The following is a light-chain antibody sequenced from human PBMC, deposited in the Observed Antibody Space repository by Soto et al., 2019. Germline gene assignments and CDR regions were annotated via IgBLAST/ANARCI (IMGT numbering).Light chain of an antibody. CDR2: SHN. Sequence: QSVLTQPPSASGTPGQRVTISCSGSSSNIGSNTVNWYQHLPGTAPKLLIYSHNQRPSGVPDRFSGSKSGTSASLAISGLQSEDEADYYCAAWDDSLNGRVFGTGTKLTVL. CDR3: AAWDDSLNGRV. V-gene: IGLV1-44*01. J-gene: IGLJ1*01. CDR1: SSNIGSNT.